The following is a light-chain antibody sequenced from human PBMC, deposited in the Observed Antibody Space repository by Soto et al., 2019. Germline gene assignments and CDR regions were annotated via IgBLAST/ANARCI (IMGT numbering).Light chain of an antibody. CDR1: QGISSA. V-gene: IGKV1-13*02. CDR3: KQFNTYPALT. Sequence: AIQLTQSPSSLSASVGDRVTITCRASQGISSALAWYQQKPGKSPNLLIYDVSSLESGVPSRFSGSGSGTDFTLTISILQPEDLATYYCKQFNTYPALTFGGETKVAIK. CDR2: DVS. J-gene: IGKJ4*01.